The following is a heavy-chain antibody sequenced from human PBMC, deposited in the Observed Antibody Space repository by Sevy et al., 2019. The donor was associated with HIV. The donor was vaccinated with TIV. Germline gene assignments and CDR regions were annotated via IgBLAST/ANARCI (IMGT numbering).Heavy chain of an antibody. V-gene: IGHV1-69*13. CDR1: GGTFSSYA. Sequence: ASVKVSCKASGGTFSSYAISWVRQAPGQGLEWMGGIIPIFGTANYAQKFQGRVTITADESTSTAYMELSSLGSEDTAVYYCARDSSPTLDSTSGDAFDIWGQGTMVTVSS. D-gene: IGHD6-6*01. CDR3: ARDSSPTLDSTSGDAFDI. CDR2: IIPIFGTA. J-gene: IGHJ3*02.